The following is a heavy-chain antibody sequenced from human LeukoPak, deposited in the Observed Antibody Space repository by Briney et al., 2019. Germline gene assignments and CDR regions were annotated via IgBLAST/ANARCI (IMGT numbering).Heavy chain of an antibody. V-gene: IGHV3-9*01. J-gene: IGHJ6*02. Sequence: PGRSLRLSCAASGFTFDDYAMHWVRQAPGKGLEWVSGISWNSGSIGYADSVKGRFTISRDNAKNSLYLQMNSLRAEDTALYYCATLYTGLWFGEGVDVWGQGTTVTVSS. CDR3: ATLYTGLWFGEGVDV. D-gene: IGHD3-10*01. CDR2: ISWNSGSI. CDR1: GFTFDDYA.